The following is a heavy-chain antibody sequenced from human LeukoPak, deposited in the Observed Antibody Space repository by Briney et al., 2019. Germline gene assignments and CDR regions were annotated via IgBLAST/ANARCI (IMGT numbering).Heavy chain of an antibody. V-gene: IGHV1-69*02. CDR1: GATFSSYT. Sequence: SVKVSCKASGATFSSYTINWVRQAPGQGLEWMGRIIPILGIANYAQKFQGRVTITADKSTSTAYMELSSLRSEDTAVYYCARLESRLVGATPGYWGQGSLVTVSS. CDR2: IIPILGIA. J-gene: IGHJ4*02. D-gene: IGHD1-26*01. CDR3: ARLESRLVGATPGY.